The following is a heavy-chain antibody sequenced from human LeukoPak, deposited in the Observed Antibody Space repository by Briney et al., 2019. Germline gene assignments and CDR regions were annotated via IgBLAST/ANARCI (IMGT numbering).Heavy chain of an antibody. CDR1: GGSFSGYY. Sequence: PSETLSLTCAVYGGSFSGYYWSWIRQPPGKGLEWIGEINHSGSTNYNPSLKSRVTISVDTSKNQFSLKLSSVTAADTAVYYCASLCSSSHDYWGQGTLVTVSS. D-gene: IGHD6-13*01. CDR2: INHSGST. V-gene: IGHV4-34*01. CDR3: ASLCSSSHDY. J-gene: IGHJ4*02.